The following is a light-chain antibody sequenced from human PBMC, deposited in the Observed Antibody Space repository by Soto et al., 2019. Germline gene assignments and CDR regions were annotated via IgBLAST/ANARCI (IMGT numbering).Light chain of an antibody. J-gene: IGKJ4*01. CDR2: SAS. V-gene: IGKV1-9*01. Sequence: DIQLTQSPSFLSASVGDRVTITCRASRGISSYLAWYQQKPGKAPKLLIYSASTLQSGVPSRFSGSGSGTDFTLTISSLQPEDFATYYCQQRNTYLTFGGGTKVEI. CDR3: QQRNTYLT. CDR1: RGISSY.